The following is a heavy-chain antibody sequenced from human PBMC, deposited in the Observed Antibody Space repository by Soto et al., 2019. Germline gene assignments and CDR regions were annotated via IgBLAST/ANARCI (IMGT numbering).Heavy chain of an antibody. D-gene: IGHD2-2*01. CDR3: ARVPAALHYFDY. Sequence: ASVKVSCKASGYTFTSYYMHWVRQAPGQGLEWMGIINPSGGSPGYAQKFQGRITMTRDTSTSTVYMELSSLRSEDTAVYYCARVPAALHYFDYWGQGTLVTVSS. V-gene: IGHV1-46*01. CDR2: INPSGGSP. CDR1: GYTFTSYY. J-gene: IGHJ4*02.